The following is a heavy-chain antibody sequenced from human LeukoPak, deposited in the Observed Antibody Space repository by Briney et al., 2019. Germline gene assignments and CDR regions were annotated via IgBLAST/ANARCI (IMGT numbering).Heavy chain of an antibody. D-gene: IGHD2/OR15-2a*01. V-gene: IGHV3-23*01. J-gene: IGHJ3*02. Sequence: GGSLRLSCGASGFTFGTYWMHWVRQAPGKGLEWVSAISGSGGSTYYADSVKGRFTISRDNSKNTLYLQMNSLRAEDTAVYYCAKDSRRIGDPDDAFDIWGQGTMVTVSS. CDR3: AKDSRRIGDPDDAFDI. CDR1: GFTFGTYW. CDR2: ISGSGGST.